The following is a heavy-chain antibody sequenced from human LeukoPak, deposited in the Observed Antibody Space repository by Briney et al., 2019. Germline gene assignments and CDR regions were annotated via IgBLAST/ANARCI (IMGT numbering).Heavy chain of an antibody. Sequence: GGSLRLSCAASGFTFSSYSMNWVHQAPGKGLEWVSSISSSSSYIYYADSVKGRFTISRDNAKNSLYLQMNSLRAEDTAVYYCASQRDFYYYDSSGYYVDYWGQGTLVTVSS. D-gene: IGHD3-22*01. CDR3: ASQRDFYYYDSSGYYVDY. CDR2: ISSSSSYI. V-gene: IGHV3-21*01. CDR1: GFTFSSYS. J-gene: IGHJ4*02.